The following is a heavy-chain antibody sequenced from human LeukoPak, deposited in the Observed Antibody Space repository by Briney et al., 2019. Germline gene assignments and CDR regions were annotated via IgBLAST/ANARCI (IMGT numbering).Heavy chain of an antibody. CDR3: ARDGIVVPAAMMDYYYYMDV. J-gene: IGHJ6*03. CDR1: GFTFSSYS. V-gene: IGHV3-48*01. D-gene: IGHD2-2*01. Sequence: PGGSLRLSCAASGFTFSSYSMNWVRQAPGKGLEWVSYISSSRSTIYYADSVKGRFTISRDNAKNSLYLQMNSLRAEDTAVYYCARDGIVVPAAMMDYYYYMDVWGKGTTVTVSS. CDR2: ISSSRSTI.